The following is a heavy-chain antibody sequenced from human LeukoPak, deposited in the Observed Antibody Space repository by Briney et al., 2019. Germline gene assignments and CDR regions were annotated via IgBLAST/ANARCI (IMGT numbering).Heavy chain of an antibody. CDR3: ARGHDYGDLFDY. CDR1: GFTFSSYD. V-gene: IGHV3-13*01. Sequence: GGSLRLSCAASGFTFSSYDMHWVRQATGKGLEWVSAIGTAGDTYYTGSVKGRFTISRENAKNSLYLQMNSLRAEDTAVYYCARGHDYGDLFDYWGQGTLVTVSS. J-gene: IGHJ4*02. D-gene: IGHD4-17*01. CDR2: IGTAGDT.